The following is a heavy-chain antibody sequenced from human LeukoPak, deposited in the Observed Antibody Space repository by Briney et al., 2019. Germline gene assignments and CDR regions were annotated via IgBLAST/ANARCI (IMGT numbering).Heavy chain of an antibody. CDR1: GYTFTSYY. V-gene: IGHV1-46*01. Sequence: ASVKVSCKASGYTFTSYYMHWVRQAPGQGLEWMGIINPSGGSTSYAQKFQGRVTMTRDTSTSTVYMELSSLGSEDTAVYYCARAYGSGNYTLHFFDYWGQGTLVTVSS. D-gene: IGHD3-10*01. J-gene: IGHJ4*02. CDR3: ARAYGSGNYTLHFFDY. CDR2: INPSGGST.